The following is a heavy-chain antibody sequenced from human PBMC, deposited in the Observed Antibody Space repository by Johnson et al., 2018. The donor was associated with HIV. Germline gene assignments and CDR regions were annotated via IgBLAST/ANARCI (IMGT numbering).Heavy chain of an antibody. V-gene: IGHV3-30*03. D-gene: IGHD6-19*01. Sequence: QVQLVESGGGVVQPGRSLRLSCAASGFTFSSYDMHWVRQAPGKGMDWVAFISYDGTDKYYADSVKGRFNISRDNSKNALYLQMNSLRSEDTAVYYCARGRAVAGTRAFDIWGQGTMVTVSS. CDR3: ARGRAVAGTRAFDI. J-gene: IGHJ3*02. CDR2: ISYDGTDK. CDR1: GFTFSSYD.